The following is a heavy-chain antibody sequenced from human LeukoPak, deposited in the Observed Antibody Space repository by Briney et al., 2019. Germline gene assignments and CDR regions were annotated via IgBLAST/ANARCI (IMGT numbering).Heavy chain of an antibody. Sequence: GGSLTLSCAASGFTFSSYSMNWVRQAPGKGLEWVSSISSSSSYIYYADSVKGRFTISRDNAKNSLYLQMNSLRAEDTAVYYCARGRTYYYDSSGSDYWGQGTLVTVSS. D-gene: IGHD3-22*01. CDR3: ARGRTYYYDSSGSDY. CDR1: GFTFSSYS. J-gene: IGHJ4*02. CDR2: ISSSSSYI. V-gene: IGHV3-21*01.